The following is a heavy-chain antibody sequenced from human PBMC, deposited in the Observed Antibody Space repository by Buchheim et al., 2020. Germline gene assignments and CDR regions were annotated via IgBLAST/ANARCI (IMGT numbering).Heavy chain of an antibody. CDR3: ARGIAVGYFQH. J-gene: IGHJ1*01. D-gene: IGHD6-19*01. CDR2: IVWDDDK. CDR1: GFSLSTSGMR. V-gene: IGHV2-70*04. Sequence: QVTLKESGPALVKPTQTLTLTCTFSGFSLSTSGMRVSWIRQPPGKALEWLARIVWDDDKFFSSSLKTRLTISQDTSKHQVVLTMSNMDAVDTATYYCARGIAVGYFQHWGQGTL.